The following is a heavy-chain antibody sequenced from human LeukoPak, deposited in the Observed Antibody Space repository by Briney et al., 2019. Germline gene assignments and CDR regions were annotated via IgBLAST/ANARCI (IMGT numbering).Heavy chain of an antibody. V-gene: IGHV3-15*01. CDR2: IKSKTDGGTT. Sequence: PAGPLRLSCAASGFTISNAWMSWVRQAPGKGLEWVGRIKSKTDGGTTNYVAPVKGRFSISRDDSKNTRYLQMNSLKSEDTAVYYCTTDCSGSGSYCAIDYWGQGTLVTVSS. J-gene: IGHJ4*02. D-gene: IGHD3-10*01. CDR3: TTDCSGSGSYCAIDY. CDR1: GFTISNAW.